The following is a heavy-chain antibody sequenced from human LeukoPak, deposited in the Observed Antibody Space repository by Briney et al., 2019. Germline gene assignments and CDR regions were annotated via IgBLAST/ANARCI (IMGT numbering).Heavy chain of an antibody. V-gene: IGHV3-43*02. J-gene: IGHJ5*02. CDR1: GFTFDDYV. D-gene: IGHD2/OR15-2a*01. Sequence: GGSLRLSCAASGFTFDDYVMHWVRQAPGKGLEWVSLISGDGGSTYYADSVKGRFTISRDNSKNSLYLQMNSLRNEDTALYYWAKSRDLLAWGQGTLVTVSS. CDR2: ISGDGGST. CDR3: AKSRDLLA.